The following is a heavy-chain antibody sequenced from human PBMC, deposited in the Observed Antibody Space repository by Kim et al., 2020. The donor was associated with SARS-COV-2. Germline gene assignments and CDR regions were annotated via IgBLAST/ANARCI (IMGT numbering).Heavy chain of an antibody. CDR3: ARGRRWSGYLHFDY. Sequence: SETLSLTCAVYGGSFSGYYWSWIRQPPGKGLEWIGEINHSGSTNYNPSLKSRVTISVDTSKNQFSLKLSYVTAADTAVYYCARGRRWSGYLHFDYWGQGT. CDR1: GGSFSGYY. D-gene: IGHD3-3*01. V-gene: IGHV4-34*01. CDR2: INHSGST. J-gene: IGHJ4*02.